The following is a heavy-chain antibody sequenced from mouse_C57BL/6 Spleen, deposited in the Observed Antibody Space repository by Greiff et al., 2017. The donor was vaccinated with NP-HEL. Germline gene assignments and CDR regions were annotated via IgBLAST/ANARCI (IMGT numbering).Heavy chain of an antibody. CDR3: ARIVYYYGSSYGYWYFDV. D-gene: IGHD1-1*01. Sequence: VQLQQPGTELVKPGASVKLSCKASGYTFTSYWMHWVKQRPGQGLEWIGNINPSNGGTNYNEKFKSKATLTVDKSSSTAYMQLSSLTSEDSAVYYCARIVYYYGSSYGYWYFDVWGTGTTVTVSS. CDR2: INPSNGGT. J-gene: IGHJ1*03. CDR1: GYTFTSYW. V-gene: IGHV1-53*01.